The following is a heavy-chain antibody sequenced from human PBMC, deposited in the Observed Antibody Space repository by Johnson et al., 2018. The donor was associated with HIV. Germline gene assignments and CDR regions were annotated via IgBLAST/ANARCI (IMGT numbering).Heavy chain of an antibody. V-gene: IGHV3-15*01. CDR3: TTGPVGATKGGGAFDI. CDR1: GFTVSSNY. D-gene: IGHD1-26*01. CDR2: IKSKTDGGTT. J-gene: IGHJ3*02. Sequence: VQLVESGGGLVQPGGSLRLSCAASGFTVSSNYMSWVRQAPGRGLEWVGRIKSKTDGGTTDNAAPVNGRFTISRNDSNSMLYLQMNNLKTEDTAVYYCTTGPVGATKGGGAFDIWGQGTMVTVSS.